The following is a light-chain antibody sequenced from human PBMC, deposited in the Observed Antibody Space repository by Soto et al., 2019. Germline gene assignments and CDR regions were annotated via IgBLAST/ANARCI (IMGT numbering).Light chain of an antibody. CDR2: GAS. CDR3: QQYNSGWT. V-gene: IGKV3-15*01. CDR1: QSVSRT. Sequence: EIVVTQSPATLSVSPGERLTLSCRASQSVSRTLAWYQQKPGQAPRLLIYGASTRATGIPARFTGSGSGTEFTLTISSLQSEDFAVYYCQQYNSGWTFGQGTKVEIK. J-gene: IGKJ1*01.